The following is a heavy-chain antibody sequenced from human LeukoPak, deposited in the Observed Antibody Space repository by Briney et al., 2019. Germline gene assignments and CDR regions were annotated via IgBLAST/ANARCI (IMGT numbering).Heavy chain of an antibody. CDR2: ISYDGSNK. CDR1: GFTFSSYG. CDR3: AKSRSEVDTAMVY. V-gene: IGHV3-30*18. D-gene: IGHD5-18*01. Sequence: SGGSLRLSCAASGFTFSSYGMHWVRQAPGKGLEWVAVISYDGSNKYYADSVKGRFTISRDNSKNTLYLQMNSLRAEDTAVYYCAKSRSEVDTAMVYWGQGTLVTVSS. J-gene: IGHJ4*02.